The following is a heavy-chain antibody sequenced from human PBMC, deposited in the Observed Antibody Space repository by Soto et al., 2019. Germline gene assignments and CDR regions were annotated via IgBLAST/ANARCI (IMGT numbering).Heavy chain of an antibody. D-gene: IGHD3-10*01. CDR2: IYRSGST. V-gene: IGHV4-4*02. CDR3: ARGNRDYYYYMDV. Sequence: QVQLQESGPGLVKPSGTLSLTCAVSSGSISTSNWWSWVRQPPGKGLEWIGEIYRSGSTNYNPSLKSRVTISVDKSKNQFSLKRSSVTAADTAVYYCARGNRDYYYYMDVWGKGTTVTVSS. CDR1: SGSISTSNW. J-gene: IGHJ6*03.